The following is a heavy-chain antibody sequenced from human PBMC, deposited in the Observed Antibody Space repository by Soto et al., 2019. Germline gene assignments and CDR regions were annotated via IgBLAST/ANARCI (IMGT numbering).Heavy chain of an antibody. CDR1: GFTFSSYW. Sequence: WSLRLSCVASGFTFSSYWMHWVRQAPGKGLVWVSRINSDGSSTSYADSVKGRFTISRDNAKNTLYLQMNSLRAEDTAVYYCARDRTLWFGELFSYYYGMDVWGQGTTVTVSS. CDR3: ARDRTLWFGELFSYYYGMDV. J-gene: IGHJ6*02. V-gene: IGHV3-74*01. CDR2: INSDGSST. D-gene: IGHD3-10*01.